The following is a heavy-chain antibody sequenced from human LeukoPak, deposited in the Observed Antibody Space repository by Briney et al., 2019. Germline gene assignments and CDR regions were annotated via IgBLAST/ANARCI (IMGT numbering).Heavy chain of an antibody. J-gene: IGHJ5*02. V-gene: IGHV3-66*02. CDR3: AREATIFGVVMGNWFDP. CDR1: GFTVSSNY. CDR2: IYSGGST. Sequence: AGSLRLSCAASGFTVSSNYMSWVRQAPGKGLEWVSVIYSGGSTYYADSVKGRFTISRDNSKSTLYLQMNSLRAEDTAVYYCAREATIFGVVMGNWFDPWGQGTLVTVSS. D-gene: IGHD3-3*01.